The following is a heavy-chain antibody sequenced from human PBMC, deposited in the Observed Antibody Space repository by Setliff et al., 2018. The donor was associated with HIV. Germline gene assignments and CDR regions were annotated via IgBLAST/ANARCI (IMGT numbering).Heavy chain of an antibody. CDR2: IYPNTGAT. CDR1: GYTFIDYY. Sequence: GASVKVSCKTSGYTFIDYYIHWVRQAPGQGPEWMGYIYPNTGATSYAQKFQGRVTMTRDTSISTAYMELSRLRSDDTAVYYCARGSCSGCYLSDYWGLGTLVTVSS. D-gene: IGHD6-19*01. CDR3: ARGSCSGCYLSDY. V-gene: IGHV1-2*02. J-gene: IGHJ4*02.